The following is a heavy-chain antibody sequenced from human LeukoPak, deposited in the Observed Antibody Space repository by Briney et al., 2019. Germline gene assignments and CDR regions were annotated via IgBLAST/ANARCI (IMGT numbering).Heavy chain of an antibody. CDR3: ARDAGYCSSRTCFYYYYIDV. CDR1: GFTFSDHY. Sequence: GGSLRLSCAASGFTFSDHYMSWILQAPGKGLEWVSYISSGGNTIHYADSVKGRFTISRDNAKNSLYLQMNSLRAEDTAVYYCARDAGYCSSRTCFYYYYIDVWGEGTTVTVSS. CDR2: ISSGGNTI. J-gene: IGHJ6*03. V-gene: IGHV3-11*01. D-gene: IGHD2-15*01.